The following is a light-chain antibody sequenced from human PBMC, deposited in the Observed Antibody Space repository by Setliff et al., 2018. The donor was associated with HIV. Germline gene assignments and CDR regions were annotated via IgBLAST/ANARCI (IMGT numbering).Light chain of an antibody. CDR1: SSDVGNYNY. V-gene: IGLV2-11*01. J-gene: IGLJ2*01. Sequence: QSALTQPASVSGSPGQSITISCTGISSDVGNYNYVSWYQEHPGKAPKLMIYDVSKRPSGVPDRFSGSKSGNTAFLTISGLQGEDEADYYCCSYAGSYTVLFGGGTKVTVL. CDR3: CSYAGSYTVL. CDR2: DVS.